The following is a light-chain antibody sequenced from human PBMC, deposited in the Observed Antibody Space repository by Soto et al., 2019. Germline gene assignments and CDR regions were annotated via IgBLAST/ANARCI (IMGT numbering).Light chain of an antibody. CDR1: QSVSRY. V-gene: IGKV3-20*01. CDR2: GAS. Sequence: EIVLTQSPATLSISPGERATLSCRASQSVSRYLAWYQQKPGQAPRLLIYGASNRATGIPDRFSGSGSGTDFTLTISRLEPEDFAVYYCQQYGSSGTFGQGTKVDIK. CDR3: QQYGSSGT. J-gene: IGKJ1*01.